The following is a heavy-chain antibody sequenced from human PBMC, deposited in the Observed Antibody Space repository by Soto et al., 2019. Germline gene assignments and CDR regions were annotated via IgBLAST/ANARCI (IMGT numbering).Heavy chain of an antibody. V-gene: IGHV1-46*01. CDR3: ARENIEWDEYCGSDCYGGYYYGMDV. Sequence: QVQLVQSGAEVKKPGASVKVSCKASGYTFTSYYMHWVRQAPGQGLEWMGIINPSGGSTSYAQKFQGRVTMTRDTSTSTVYMELSSLRSEDTAVYYCARENIEWDEYCGSDCYGGYYYGMDVWGQGTTVTVSS. D-gene: IGHD2-21*02. CDR2: INPSGGST. J-gene: IGHJ6*02. CDR1: GYTFTSYY.